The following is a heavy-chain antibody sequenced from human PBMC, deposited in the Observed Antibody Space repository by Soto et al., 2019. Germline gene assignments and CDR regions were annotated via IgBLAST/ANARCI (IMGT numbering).Heavy chain of an antibody. CDR3: ASEYCSSTSCYPPQYYYYGMDV. V-gene: IGHV1-69*06. Sequence: ASVKVSCKASGGTFSSYAISWVRQAPGQGLEWMGGIIPIFGTANYAQKFQGRVTITADKSTSTAYMELSSLRSEDTAVYYCASEYCSSTSCYPPQYYYYGMDVWG. CDR2: IIPIFGTA. CDR1: GGTFSSYA. D-gene: IGHD2-2*01. J-gene: IGHJ6*02.